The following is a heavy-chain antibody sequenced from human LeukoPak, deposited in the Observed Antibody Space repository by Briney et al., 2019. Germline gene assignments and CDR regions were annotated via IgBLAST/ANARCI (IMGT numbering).Heavy chain of an antibody. J-gene: IGHJ6*04. CDR2: IYHSGST. CDR1: GYSISSGYY. Sequence: RPSETLSLTRAVSGYSISSGYYWGWIRQPPGKGLEWIGSIYHSGSTYYNPSLKSRVTISVDTSKNQFSLKPSSVTAADTAVYYCARVGFGELSGYYYGMDVWGKGTTVTVSS. CDR3: ARVGFGELSGYYYGMDV. D-gene: IGHD3-10*01. V-gene: IGHV4-38-2*01.